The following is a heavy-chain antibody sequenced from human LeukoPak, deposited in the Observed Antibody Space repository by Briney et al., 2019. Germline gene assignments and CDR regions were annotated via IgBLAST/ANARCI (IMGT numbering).Heavy chain of an antibody. Sequence: ASVKVSCKASGYTFTSYAMHWVRQAPGQRLEWMGWINAGNGNTKYSQEFQGRVTITRDTSASTAYLQWSSLKASDTAMYYCARRDRYGYSYGNWGQGTLVTVSS. CDR3: ARRDRYGYSYGN. J-gene: IGHJ4*02. CDR2: INAGNGNT. D-gene: IGHD5-18*01. CDR1: GYTFTSYA. V-gene: IGHV1-3*03.